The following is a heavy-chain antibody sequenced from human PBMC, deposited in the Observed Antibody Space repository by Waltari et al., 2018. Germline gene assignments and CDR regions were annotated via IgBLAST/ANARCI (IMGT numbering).Heavy chain of an antibody. D-gene: IGHD2-15*01. CDR3: ARGLVVAATPGHFDY. CDR2: IYACGST. J-gene: IGHJ4*02. CDR1: GGSISSGSYY. V-gene: IGHV4-61*09. Sequence: QVQLQESGPGLVKPSQPLSLTCTVPGGSISSGSYYWSWIRQPAGKGLEWIGYIYACGSTNYNPSLKSRVTISVDTSKNQFSLKLSSVTAADTAVYYCARGLVVAATPGHFDYWGQGTLVTVSS.